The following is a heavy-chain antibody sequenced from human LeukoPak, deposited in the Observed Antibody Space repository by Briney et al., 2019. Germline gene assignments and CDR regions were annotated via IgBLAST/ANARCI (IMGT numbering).Heavy chain of an antibody. J-gene: IGHJ6*03. CDR3: ARESPYSGSYPGYYYYMDV. CDR1: GGSISSSSYY. V-gene: IGHV4-39*07. D-gene: IGHD1-26*01. Sequence: SETLSLTCTVSGGSISSSSYYWGWIRQPPGKGLEWIGSIYYSGSTYYNPSLKSRVTISVDTSKNQFSLKLSSVTAADTAVYYCARESPYSGSYPGYYYYMDVWGKGTTVTISS. CDR2: IYYSGST.